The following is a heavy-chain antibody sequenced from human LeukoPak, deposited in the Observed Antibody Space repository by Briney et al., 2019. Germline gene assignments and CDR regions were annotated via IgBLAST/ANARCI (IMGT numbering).Heavy chain of an antibody. CDR1: GFTFSSYT. J-gene: IGHJ4*02. CDR3: ARDVRGDY. D-gene: IGHD3-10*01. CDR2: ISSNGNFI. Sequence: GGSLRLSCKVSGFTFSSYTMNWVRQAPGKGLEWVSSISSNGNFIYYAESVKGRFTISRDNAQSSLDLQMNSLGAEDTAIYYCARDVRGDYWGQGTLVTVSS. V-gene: IGHV3-21*01.